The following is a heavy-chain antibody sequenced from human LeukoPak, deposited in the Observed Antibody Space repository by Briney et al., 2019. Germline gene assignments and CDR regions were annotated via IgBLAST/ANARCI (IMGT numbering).Heavy chain of an antibody. CDR1: GGTFSSYA. J-gene: IGHJ4*02. V-gene: IGHV1-18*01. D-gene: IGHD3-10*01. CDR2: ISAYNGNT. CDR3: ARGAGLLWFGELLPPYYFDY. Sequence: ASVKVSCKASGGTFSSYAISWVRQAPGQGLEWMGWISAYNGNTNYAQKLQGRVTMTTDTSTSTAYMELRSLRSDDTAVYYCARGAGLLWFGELLPPYYFDYWGQGTLVTVSS.